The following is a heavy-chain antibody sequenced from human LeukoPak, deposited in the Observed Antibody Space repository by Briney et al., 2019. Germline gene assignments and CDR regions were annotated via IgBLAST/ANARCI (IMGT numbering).Heavy chain of an antibody. J-gene: IGHJ6*03. V-gene: IGHV3-23*01. D-gene: IGHD3-10*01. CDR1: GFTFSSSA. CDR3: AKSAVPGPPGYMDV. CDR2: ISGSGGGT. Sequence: GGSLRLSCAASGFTFSSSAMNWVRQAPGKGLEWVSAISGSGGGTYYGDSVKGRFTISRDNSKNTLYLQMNSLRAEDMAVYYCAKSAVPGPPGYMDVWGKGTTVTVSS.